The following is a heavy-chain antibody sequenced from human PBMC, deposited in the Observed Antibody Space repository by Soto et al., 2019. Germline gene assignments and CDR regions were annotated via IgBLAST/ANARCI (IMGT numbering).Heavy chain of an antibody. CDR1: GFTVSSNY. Sequence: EVQLVESGGGLVQPGGSLRLSCAASGFTVSSNYMSWVRQAPGKGLEWVSVIYSGGSTYYADSVKGRFTISRHNSKNTLYLQMNSRRAEDTAVYYCARAGYSGYDQYFFDYWGQGTLVTVSS. V-gene: IGHV3-53*04. CDR3: ARAGYSGYDQYFFDY. J-gene: IGHJ4*02. CDR2: IYSGGST. D-gene: IGHD5-12*01.